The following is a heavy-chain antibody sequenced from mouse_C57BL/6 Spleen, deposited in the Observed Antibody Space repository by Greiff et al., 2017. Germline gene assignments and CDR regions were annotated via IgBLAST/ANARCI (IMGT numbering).Heavy chain of an antibody. V-gene: IGHV1-80*01. Sequence: VKLQESGAELVKPGASVKISCTASGYAFSSYWMNWVKQRPGKGLEWIGQIYPGDGDTNYNGKFKGKATLTADKSSSTAYMQLSSRTSEDSAVYFCARQEESPFAYWGQGTLVTVSA. CDR1: GYAFSSYW. CDR3: ARQEESPFAY. J-gene: IGHJ3*01. CDR2: IYPGDGDT.